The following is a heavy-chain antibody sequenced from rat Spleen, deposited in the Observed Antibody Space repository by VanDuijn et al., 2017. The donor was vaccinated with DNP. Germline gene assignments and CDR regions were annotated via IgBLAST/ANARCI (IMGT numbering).Heavy chain of an antibody. CDR1: GFTFSNFG. CDR2: ITASSGTT. CDR3: ARRYYGSYFDY. Sequence: EVQLVESGGGLVQPGRSLKLSCAASGFTFSNFGMAWVRQAPKKGLEWVATITASSGTTYYRDSVKGRFTISRDNAKSTLYLQMNSLRSEDMATYYCARRYYGSYFDYWGQGVMVTVSS. V-gene: IGHV5S13*01. D-gene: IGHD1-6*01. J-gene: IGHJ2*01.